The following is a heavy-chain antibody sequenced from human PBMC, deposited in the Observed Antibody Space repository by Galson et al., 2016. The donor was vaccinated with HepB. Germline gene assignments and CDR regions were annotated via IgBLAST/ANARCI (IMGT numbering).Heavy chain of an antibody. Sequence: SLRLSCAASGFTFNDYSLAWIRQAPGKGLEWISYISRSGSDTIYADSVKGRFTIPRDNAKKSLYLQMNSLRVEDTAVFYCARVGGEWPLEYWGQGTLVTVSS. V-gene: IGHV3-11*06. CDR2: ISRSGSDT. CDR1: GFTFNDYS. D-gene: IGHD3-16*01. CDR3: ARVGGEWPLEY. J-gene: IGHJ4*02.